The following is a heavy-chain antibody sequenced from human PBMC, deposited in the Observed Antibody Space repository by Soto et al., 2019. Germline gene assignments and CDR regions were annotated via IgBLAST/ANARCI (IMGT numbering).Heavy chain of an antibody. CDR2: IIPIFGTA. Sequence: SVKVSCKASGGTFSSYAISWVRQAPGQGLEWMGGIIPIFGTANYAQKFQGRVTITVDESTSTAYMELSSLRSEDTAVYYCARNLVVVAATPSWFDPWGQGTLVTVSS. V-gene: IGHV1-69*13. D-gene: IGHD2-15*01. CDR1: GGTFSSYA. J-gene: IGHJ5*02. CDR3: ARNLVVVAATPSWFDP.